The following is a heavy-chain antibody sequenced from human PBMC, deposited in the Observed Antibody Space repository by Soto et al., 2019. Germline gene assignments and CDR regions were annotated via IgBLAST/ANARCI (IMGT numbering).Heavy chain of an antibody. Sequence: QVQLVQSGAEVKKPGSSVKVSCKASGGTFSSYAISWVRQAPGQGLEWMGGLIPIFGTANYAQKFQGRVTITADEATSTAYMEMRSLRSEATAVYYCARAVYYYDSSGYYSWCQGTLVTVSS. J-gene: IGHJ4*02. V-gene: IGHV1-69*01. CDR3: ARAVYYYDSSGYYS. CDR1: GGTFSSYA. CDR2: LIPIFGTA. D-gene: IGHD3-22*01.